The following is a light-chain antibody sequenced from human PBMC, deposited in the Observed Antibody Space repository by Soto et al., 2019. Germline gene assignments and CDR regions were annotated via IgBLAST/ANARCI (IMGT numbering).Light chain of an antibody. CDR1: QSISSW. Sequence: DIQMTQSPSTLSASVGDRVTITCRASQSISSWLAWYQQKPGKAPKLLIYTASSLESGVPSRFSGSGSGTEFTLNISSLQPDDFATYYCQQYKTYSWTFGLGTKVEIK. J-gene: IGKJ1*01. CDR3: QQYKTYSWT. V-gene: IGKV1-5*03. CDR2: TAS.